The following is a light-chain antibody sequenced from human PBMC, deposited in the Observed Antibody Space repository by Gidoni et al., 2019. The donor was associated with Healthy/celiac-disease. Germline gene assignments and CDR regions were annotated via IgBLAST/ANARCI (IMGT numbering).Light chain of an antibody. CDR1: QSLLHSNGYNY. J-gene: IGKJ5*01. CDR3: MQALPISGIT. CDR2: LGS. V-gene: IGKV2-28*01. Sequence: DIVMTQSPLSLPVTPGEPASISCRSSQSLLHSNGYNYLDWYLQKPGQSPQLLIYLGSNRASGVPDRFSGSGSGTDFTLKISRVEAEDVGVYYCMQALPISGITFGQGTRLEIK.